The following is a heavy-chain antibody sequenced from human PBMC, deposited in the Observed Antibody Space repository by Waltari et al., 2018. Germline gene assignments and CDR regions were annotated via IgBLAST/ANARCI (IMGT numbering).Heavy chain of an antibody. J-gene: IGHJ4*02. D-gene: IGHD1-26*01. CDR3: ARFRSGSNLDY. V-gene: IGHV3-48*04. CDR2: INSRSSTI. Sequence: EVRLVESGGDLVQPGGSLRLSCAASGFTFSTSIMTWVRQAPGKGLEWISYINSRSSTIYYADSVKGRFTISRDNAYNSLYLQMNSLRAEDTAVYYCARFRSGSNLDYWGQGTLVTVSS. CDR1: GFTFSTSI.